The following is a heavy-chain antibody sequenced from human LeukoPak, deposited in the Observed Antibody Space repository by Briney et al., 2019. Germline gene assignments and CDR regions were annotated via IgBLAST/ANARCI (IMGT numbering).Heavy chain of an antibody. V-gene: IGHV1-18*01. Sequence: ASVKVSCKASGYTFTSYGISWVRQAPGQGLEWMGWISAYNGNTNYAQKLQGRVTMTTDTSTSTAYMELRSLRSDDTAVYYCARNNHDYGDYGRPDYWGQGTLVTVSS. CDR2: ISAYNGNT. D-gene: IGHD4-17*01. CDR3: ARNNHDYGDYGRPDY. J-gene: IGHJ4*02. CDR1: GYTFTSYG.